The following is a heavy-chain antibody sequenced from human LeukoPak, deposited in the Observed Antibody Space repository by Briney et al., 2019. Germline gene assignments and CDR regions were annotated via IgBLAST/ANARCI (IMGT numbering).Heavy chain of an antibody. CDR3: ARGARYDFWSGYTNDY. V-gene: IGHV4-39*07. CDR1: GASISSSSYY. Sequence: SETLSLTCTVSGASISSSSYYWSWIRQPPGKGLEWIGEINHSGSTNYNPSLKSRVTISVDTSKNQFSLKLSSVTAADTAVYYCARGARYDFWSGYTNDYWGQGTLVTVSS. D-gene: IGHD3-3*01. J-gene: IGHJ4*02. CDR2: INHSGST.